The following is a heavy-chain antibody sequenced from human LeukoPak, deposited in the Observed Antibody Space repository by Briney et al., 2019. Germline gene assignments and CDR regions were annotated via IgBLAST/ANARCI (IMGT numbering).Heavy chain of an antibody. CDR3: AKDVRAVAGTWSHVDV. Sequence: PGGSLRLSCAASGFTFDDYAMHWVRQAPGKGLEWVSGISWNSGSIGYADSVKGRLTISRDNAKNSLYLQMNSLRAEDTALYYCAKDVRAVAGTWSHVDVWGKGTTVTVSS. CDR1: GFTFDDYA. J-gene: IGHJ6*04. V-gene: IGHV3-9*01. D-gene: IGHD6-19*01. CDR2: ISWNSGSI.